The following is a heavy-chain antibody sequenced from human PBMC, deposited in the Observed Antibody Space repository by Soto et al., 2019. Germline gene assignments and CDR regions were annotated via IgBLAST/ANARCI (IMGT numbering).Heavy chain of an antibody. V-gene: IGHV3-21*01. CDR2: ITSSGSYV. D-gene: IGHD3-3*02. CDR1: GFTFSRNT. CDR3: VKDEGIEAMDV. J-gene: IGHJ6*02. Sequence: EVQLVESGGGLVKPGGSLRLSCVTSGFTFSRNTMNWVGQAPGKGLEWVASITSSGSYVYYADSVKGRFSASRDNANNSLSLQINSLRPDDTAVYFCVKDEGIEAMDVWGQGTTVSVSS.